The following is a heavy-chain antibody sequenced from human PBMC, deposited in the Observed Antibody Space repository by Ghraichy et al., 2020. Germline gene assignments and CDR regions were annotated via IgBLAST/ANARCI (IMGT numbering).Heavy chain of an antibody. J-gene: IGHJ4*02. Sequence: GESLNISCAASGFTFSSYWMSWVRQAPGKGLEWVANIKQDGSEKYYVDSVKGRFTISRDNAKNSLYLQMNSLRAEDTAVYYCARATIMPKHSGGSCLDYWGQGTLVTVAA. CDR2: IKQDGSEK. CDR3: ARATIMPKHSGGSCLDY. V-gene: IGHV3-7*03. D-gene: IGHD2-15*01. CDR1: GFTFSSYW.